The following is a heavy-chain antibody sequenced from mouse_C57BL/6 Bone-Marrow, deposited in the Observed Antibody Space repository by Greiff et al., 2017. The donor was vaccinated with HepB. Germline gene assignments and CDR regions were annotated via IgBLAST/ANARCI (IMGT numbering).Heavy chain of an antibody. CDR3: ARPLLTSAWFAY. J-gene: IGHJ3*01. CDR1: EYEFPSHD. V-gene: IGHV5-2*01. CDR2: INSDGGST. D-gene: IGHD1-1*01. Sequence: EVHLVESGGGLVQPGASLKLSCESNEYEFPSHDMSWVRKTPEKRLELVAAINSDGGSTYYPDTMERRFIISRDNTKKTLYLQMSSLRSEDTALYYCARPLLTSAWFAYWGQGTLVTVSA.